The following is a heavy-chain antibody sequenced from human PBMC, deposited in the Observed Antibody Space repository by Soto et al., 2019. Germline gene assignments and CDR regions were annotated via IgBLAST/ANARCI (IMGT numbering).Heavy chain of an antibody. CDR3: ARRYSSSFDY. Sequence: SETLSLTCTVSGGSISSYYWSWIRQPPGKGLEWIGYIYYSGSTNYNPSLKSRVTISVDTSKDQFSLKLSSVTAADTAVYYCARRYSSSFDYWGQGTLVTVSS. CDR2: IYYSGST. V-gene: IGHV4-59*08. D-gene: IGHD6-13*01. J-gene: IGHJ4*02. CDR1: GGSISSYY.